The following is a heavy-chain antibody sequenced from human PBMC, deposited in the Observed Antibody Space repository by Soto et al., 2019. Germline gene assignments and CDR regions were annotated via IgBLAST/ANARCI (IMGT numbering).Heavy chain of an antibody. CDR3: ARRPVTYYFDY. CDR2: ISYDGSNT. Sequence: QVHLVESGGDVVQPGRSLRLSCAASGFTFSNYAMHWVRQAPGKGLEGVAVISYDGSNTYYADSVKGRFTISRDNSKNTLSLRMDSLRADDTAVYFCARRPVTYYFDYWGQGTLVTVSS. V-gene: IGHV3-30-3*01. D-gene: IGHD4-17*01. J-gene: IGHJ4*02. CDR1: GFTFSNYA.